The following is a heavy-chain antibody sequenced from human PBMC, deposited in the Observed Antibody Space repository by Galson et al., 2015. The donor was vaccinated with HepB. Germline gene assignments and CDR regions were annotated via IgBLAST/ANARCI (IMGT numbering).Heavy chain of an antibody. D-gene: IGHD4-17*01. CDR2: ISNSGDDT. CDR1: GFTFSTYH. J-gene: IGHJ6*02. CDR3: AKVLSVTRSYWYGMDV. Sequence: SLRLSCAASGFTFSTYHMIWVRQAPGKGLEGVSCISNSGDDTFYADSVKGRFTISRDNSKNTMWLQMNSLRAEDTAIYYYAKVLSVTRSYWYGMDVWGQGTTVTVTS. V-gene: IGHV3-23*01.